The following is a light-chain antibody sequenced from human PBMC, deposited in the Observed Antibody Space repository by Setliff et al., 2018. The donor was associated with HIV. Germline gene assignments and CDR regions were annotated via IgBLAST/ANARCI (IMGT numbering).Light chain of an antibody. CDR1: SSNIGVNV. V-gene: IGLV1-44*01. CDR3: AVWDNGLKGYV. CDR2: NNY. J-gene: IGLJ1*01. Sequence: QSALSQPPSASGTPGQRVTISCSGSSSNIGVNVVNWYPHLPGTSPTLLIYNNYQRPSGVPDRFSGSKSGSSGSLAISGLQSEDEADYYCAVWDNGLKGYVFGTGTKVTVL.